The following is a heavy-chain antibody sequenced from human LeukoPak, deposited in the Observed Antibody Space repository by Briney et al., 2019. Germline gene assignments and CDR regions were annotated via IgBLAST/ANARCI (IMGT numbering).Heavy chain of an antibody. CDR2: IDRDGSST. D-gene: IGHD6-13*01. V-gene: IGHV3-74*01. Sequence: AGGSLRLSCAASGFTFSSYWMYWVRQAPGEGPEWVSRIDRDGSSTSYADSVKDRFTISRDNAKNTLYLQMNDLRAEDTALYYCARDRAATDLDYWGQGTLVTVSS. J-gene: IGHJ4*02. CDR3: ARDRAATDLDY. CDR1: GFTFSSYW.